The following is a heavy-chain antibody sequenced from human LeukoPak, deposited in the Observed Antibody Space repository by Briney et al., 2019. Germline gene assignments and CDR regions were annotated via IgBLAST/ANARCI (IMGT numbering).Heavy chain of an antibody. D-gene: IGHD3-3*01. CDR1: GGSISSSSYY. V-gene: IGHV4-39*01. CDR3: ALLRFLEWS. J-gene: IGHJ5*02. Sequence: KTSETLSLTCTVSGGSISSSSYYWGWIHRPPGKGLEWIGSIYYSGSTYYNPSLKSRVTISVDTSKNQFSLKLSSVTAADTAVYYCALLRFLEWSWGQGTLVTVSS. CDR2: IYYSGST.